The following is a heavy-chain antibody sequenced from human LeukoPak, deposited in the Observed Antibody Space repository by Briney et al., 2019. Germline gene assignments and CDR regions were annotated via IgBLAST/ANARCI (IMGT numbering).Heavy chain of an antibody. D-gene: IGHD4-23*01. CDR1: GYTFTSYG. CDR2: INAGNGNT. J-gene: IGHJ4*02. Sequence: ASVKVSCKASGYTFTSYGISWVRQAPGQGLEWMGWINAGNGNTKYSQKFQGRVTITRDTYASTAYMELSSLRSEDTAVYYCARAKGPNSPGDYWGQGTLVTVSS. V-gene: IGHV1-3*01. CDR3: ARAKGPNSPGDY.